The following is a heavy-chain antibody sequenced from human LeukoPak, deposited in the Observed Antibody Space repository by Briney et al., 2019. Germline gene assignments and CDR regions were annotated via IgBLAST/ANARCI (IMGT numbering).Heavy chain of an antibody. CDR1: GFTFNIYA. CDR2: ISYDENDK. D-gene: IGHD3-10*01. J-gene: IGHJ5*02. Sequence: GGSLRLSCAASGFTFNIYAMHWVRQAPGKGLEWVAVISYDENDKYYADSVKGRFTISRDNSKNTLYLQMNSLRAEDTAVYYCARAGLLWFGGNNWFDPWGQGTLVTVSS. V-gene: IGHV3-30*04. CDR3: ARAGLLWFGGNNWFDP.